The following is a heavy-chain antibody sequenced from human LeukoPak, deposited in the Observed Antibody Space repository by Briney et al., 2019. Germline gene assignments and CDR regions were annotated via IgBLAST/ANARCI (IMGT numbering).Heavy chain of an antibody. J-gene: IGHJ4*02. V-gene: IGHV4-31*03. CDR3: ARARYDYVWGSYGVPRQRPSCYFDY. D-gene: IGHD3-16*01. Sequence: SETLSLTCTVSGGSISSGGYYWSWIRQHPGKGLEWIGYIYYSGSTYYNPSLKSRVTISVDTSKNQFSLKLSSVTAADTAVYYCARARYDYVWGSYGVPRQRPSCYFDYWGQGTLVTVSS. CDR2: IYYSGST. CDR1: GGSISSGGYY.